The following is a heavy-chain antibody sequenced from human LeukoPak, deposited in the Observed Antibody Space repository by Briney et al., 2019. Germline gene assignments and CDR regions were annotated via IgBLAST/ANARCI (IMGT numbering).Heavy chain of an antibody. CDR1: GGTFSSYA. Sequence: SVKVSCKASGGTFSSYAISWVRQAPGQGLEWMGGIIPIFGTANYAQKCQGRVTITTDESTSTAYMELSSLRSEDTAVYYCASRGSGSYNLAHWGQGTLVTVSS. V-gene: IGHV1-69*05. CDR2: IIPIFGTA. J-gene: IGHJ4*02. D-gene: IGHD1-26*01. CDR3: ASRGSGSYNLAH.